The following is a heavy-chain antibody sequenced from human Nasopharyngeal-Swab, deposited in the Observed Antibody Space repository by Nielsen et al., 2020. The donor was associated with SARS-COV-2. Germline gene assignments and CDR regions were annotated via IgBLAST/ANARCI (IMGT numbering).Heavy chain of an antibody. J-gene: IGHJ1*01. CDR3: ASTKYDIN. CDR2: IKQDGSKK. CDR1: GFTFSNYW. Sequence: GGSLRLSCAASGFTFSNYWMSWVRQATGKGLEWVANIKQDGSKKYYVDSVKGRFTISRDNAKNSLYLQMNSLRDEDTAVYYCASTKYDINWGQGTLVTVSS. D-gene: IGHD3-9*01. V-gene: IGHV3-7*01.